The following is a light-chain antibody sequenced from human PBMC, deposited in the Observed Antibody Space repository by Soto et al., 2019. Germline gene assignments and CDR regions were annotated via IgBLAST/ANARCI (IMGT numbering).Light chain of an antibody. J-gene: IGKJ4*01. CDR3: QQYDDPALT. CDR2: DAS. CDR1: QKIKTS. Sequence: DIQMTQSPSFLSASVGDRVTMTCQASQKIKTSLNWYQQRPGKAPKLLIYDASVLGTGVPSRLSGSGAGTEFTFTIDGLHSEDFAAYLCQQYDDPALTFGGGTKV. V-gene: IGKV1-33*01.